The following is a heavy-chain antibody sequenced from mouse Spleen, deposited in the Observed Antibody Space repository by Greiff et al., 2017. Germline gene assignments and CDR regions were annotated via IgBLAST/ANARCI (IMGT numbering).Heavy chain of an antibody. V-gene: IGHV14-2*01. Sequence: VQLQQSGAELVKPGASVKLSCTASGFNFNDYYMHWVKQRTEQGLEWIGRIDPEDGETKYAPKFQGKATMTADTSSNTAYLQLSSLTSEDTAVYYCARAEGNWAWFAYWGQGTLVTVSA. CDR2: IDPEDGET. CDR1: GFNFNDYY. CDR3: ARAEGNWAWFAY. D-gene: IGHD4-1*01. J-gene: IGHJ3*01.